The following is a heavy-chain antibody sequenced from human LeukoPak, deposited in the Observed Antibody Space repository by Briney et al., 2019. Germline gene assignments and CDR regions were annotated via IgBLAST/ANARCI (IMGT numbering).Heavy chain of an antibody. V-gene: IGHV3-74*01. CDR1: GFTFSGYW. CDR3: VRGAVGTGVWFDP. CDR2: INTDGGIT. Sequence: GGSLRLSCAASGFTFSGYWMHWVRQAPGKGLEWVSRINTDGGITNYADSVKGRFTISRDNAENTVHLQMNSLRADDTAVYSCVRGAVGTGVWFDPWGQGTLVTVSS. J-gene: IGHJ5*02. D-gene: IGHD1-26*01.